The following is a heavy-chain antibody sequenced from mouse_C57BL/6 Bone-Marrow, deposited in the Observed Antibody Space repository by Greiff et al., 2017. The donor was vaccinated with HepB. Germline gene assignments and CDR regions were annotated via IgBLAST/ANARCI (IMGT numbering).Heavy chain of an antibody. D-gene: IGHD1-1*01. Sequence: VQLQESGAELVKPGASVKLSCKASGYTFTSYWMHWVKQRPGQGLEWIGMIHPTSGSTNYNEKFKSKATLTVDNSSSTAYMQLSSLTSEDSAVYYCARGAYYYGSSPFAYWGQGTLVTVSA. CDR1: GYTFTSYW. CDR2: IHPTSGST. CDR3: ARGAYYYGSSPFAY. V-gene: IGHV1-64*01. J-gene: IGHJ3*01.